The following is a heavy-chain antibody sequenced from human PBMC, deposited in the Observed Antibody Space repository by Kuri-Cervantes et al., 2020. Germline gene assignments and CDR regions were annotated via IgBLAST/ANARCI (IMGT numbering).Heavy chain of an antibody. V-gene: IGHV4-34*01. CDR3: ARSIHGDYVR. CDR1: GGSFSGYY. CDR2: INHSGST. Sequence: GSLRLSCAVYGGSFSGYYWSWIRQPPGKGLEWIGEINHSGSTNYNPSLKSRVTISVDTSKNQFSLKLSSVTAADTAVYYCARSIHGDYVRWGQGMVVTVSS. D-gene: IGHD4-17*01. J-gene: IGHJ4*02.